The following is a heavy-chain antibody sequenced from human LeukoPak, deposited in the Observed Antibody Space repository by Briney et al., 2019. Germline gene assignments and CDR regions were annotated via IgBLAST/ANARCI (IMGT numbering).Heavy chain of an antibody. D-gene: IGHD3-22*01. V-gene: IGHV3-30*18. Sequence: GRSLRLSCAASGFTFSSYGIHWVRQAPGKGLEWVAVISYDGTDKYYADSVKGRFTISRDNSKNTLYLQMNSLRAEDTAVYYCAKSYYYDKLAYYWGQGTLVTVSS. J-gene: IGHJ4*02. CDR1: GFTFSSYG. CDR3: AKSYYYDKLAYY. CDR2: ISYDGTDK.